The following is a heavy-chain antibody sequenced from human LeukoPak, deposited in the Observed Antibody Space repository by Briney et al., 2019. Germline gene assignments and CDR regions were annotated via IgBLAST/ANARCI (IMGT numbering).Heavy chain of an antibody. CDR2: INPTGTST. V-gene: IGHV1-46*01. J-gene: IGHJ4*02. CDR3: AREESGGYFDY. D-gene: IGHD2-8*02. CDR1: GYTFTNYY. Sequence: ASVKVSCKASGYTFTNYYMHWVRLAPGQGLEWMGLINPTGTSTNYAQKFRGRVTMTRDTSTTTVYMELSSLRSEDTAVYYCAREESGGYFDYWGQGTLVTVSS.